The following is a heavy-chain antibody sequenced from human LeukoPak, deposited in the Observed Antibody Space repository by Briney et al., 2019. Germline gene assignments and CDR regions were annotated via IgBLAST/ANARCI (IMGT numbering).Heavy chain of an antibody. CDR3: ARDRVTRGYSYGIPLYGMDV. J-gene: IGHJ6*02. V-gene: IGHV3-53*01. CDR2: IYSGGST. CDR1: GFPFSDHE. Sequence: GGSLRLSCAASGFPFSDHEMSWVRQAPGKGLEWVSVIYSGGSTYYADSVKGRFTISRDNSKNTVNLQMNSLRAEDTAVYYCARDRVTRGYSYGIPLYGMDVWGQGTTVTVSS. D-gene: IGHD5-18*01.